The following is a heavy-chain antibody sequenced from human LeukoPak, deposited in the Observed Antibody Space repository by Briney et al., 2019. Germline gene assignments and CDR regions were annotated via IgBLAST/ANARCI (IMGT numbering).Heavy chain of an antibody. Sequence: GASVRVSCKASGYTFIDDYMHWVRQAPGQGLEWLGWINPDSGFANYAQRFKGRVTLTRDTSISTAYMELRTLRSDDTAVYYCAPTPEAYTSSWNVWGRGTLVTVSS. CDR2: INPDSGFA. D-gene: IGHD6-13*01. J-gene: IGHJ4*02. V-gene: IGHV1-2*02. CDR3: APTPEAYTSSWNV. CDR1: GYTFIDDY.